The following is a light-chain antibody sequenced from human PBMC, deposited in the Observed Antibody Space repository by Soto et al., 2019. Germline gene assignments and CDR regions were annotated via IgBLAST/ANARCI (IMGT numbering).Light chain of an antibody. CDR2: DAA. Sequence: EIVMTQSPATLSVSPGERVTLSCRTSQSVLRNLAWYQQKPGQAPRLLISDAATRATGVPARFSGSGSGTEFTLTISRLEREDCAVYYCQQYGSSRFGQGTKLEIK. V-gene: IGKV3-15*01. CDR1: QSVLRN. CDR3: QQYGSSR. J-gene: IGKJ2*01.